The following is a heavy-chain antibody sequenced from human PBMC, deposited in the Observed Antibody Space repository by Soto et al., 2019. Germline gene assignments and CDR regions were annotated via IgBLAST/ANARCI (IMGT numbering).Heavy chain of an antibody. CDR3: ARRGPYSSSWYQFHD. CDR1: GYSFTSHW. D-gene: IGHD6-13*01. J-gene: IGHJ4*01. V-gene: IGHV5-51*01. Sequence: GESMKISCKGSGYSFTSHWIGWVRQMPGKGLEWMGIIHPGDSDIRYSPSFQGQVTILAAESISTAYLQWSSLKASDTALYYCARRGPYSSSWYQFHDWGHGTMGTVS. CDR2: IHPGDSDI.